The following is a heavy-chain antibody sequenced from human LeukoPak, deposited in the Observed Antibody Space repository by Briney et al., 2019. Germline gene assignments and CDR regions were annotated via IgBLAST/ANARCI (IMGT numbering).Heavy chain of an antibody. D-gene: IGHD3-10*01. V-gene: IGHV3-48*03. CDR1: GFTFSSYE. J-gene: IGHJ4*02. Sequence: GGSLRLSCAASGFTFSSYEMNWVRQAPGKGLEWLSYISGSGSTIYYADSVKGRFTISRDNAKNSLYLQMNSLRAEDTAAYYCASSPSGVLFDYWGQGTLVTVSS. CDR3: ASSPSGVLFDY. CDR2: ISGSGSTI.